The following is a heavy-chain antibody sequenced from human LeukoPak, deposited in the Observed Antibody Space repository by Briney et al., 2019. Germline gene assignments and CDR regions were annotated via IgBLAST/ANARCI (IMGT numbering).Heavy chain of an antibody. CDR3: ARVAAVSGNTGYFDY. V-gene: IGHV1-69*13. CDR2: IIPTFGTT. CDR1: GGTFSIYA. D-gene: IGHD6-19*01. Sequence: SVKVSCKASGGTFSIYAISWVRQAPGQGLEWMGEIIPTFGTTNYAQKFQGRVTITADDSTSTAYMELSSLRSEDTAVYYCARVAAVSGNTGYFDYWGQGTLVTVSS. J-gene: IGHJ4*02.